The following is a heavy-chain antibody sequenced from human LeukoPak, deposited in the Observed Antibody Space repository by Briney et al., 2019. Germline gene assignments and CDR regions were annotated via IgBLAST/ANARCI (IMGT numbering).Heavy chain of an antibody. CDR2: ISSSSSTI. D-gene: IGHD2-21*02. Sequence: HPGGSLRLSCAASGFTYSHYGMHWVRQAPGKGLEWVSYISSSSSTIYYADSVKGRFTISRDNAKNSLYLQMNSLRAEDTAVYYCARDPPTLLWAGDSAPLGYWGQGTLVTVSS. CDR3: ARDPPTLLWAGDSAPLGY. J-gene: IGHJ4*02. CDR1: GFTYSHYG. V-gene: IGHV3-48*01.